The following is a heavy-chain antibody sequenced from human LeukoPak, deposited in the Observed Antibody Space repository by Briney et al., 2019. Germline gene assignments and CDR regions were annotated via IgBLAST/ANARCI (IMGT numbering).Heavy chain of an antibody. Sequence: SETLSLTCAVYGGSFSGYYWSWIRQPPGKGLEWIGEINHSGSTNYNPSLKSRVTISVDTSKNQFSLKLSSVTAADTAVYYCARHGLWFGEFGVDYWGQGTLVTVSS. J-gene: IGHJ4*02. CDR3: ARHGLWFGEFGVDY. V-gene: IGHV4-34*01. D-gene: IGHD3-10*01. CDR2: INHSGST. CDR1: GGSFSGYY.